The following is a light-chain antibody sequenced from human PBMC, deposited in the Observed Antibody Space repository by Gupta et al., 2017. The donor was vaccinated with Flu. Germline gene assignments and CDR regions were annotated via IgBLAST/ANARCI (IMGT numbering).Light chain of an antibody. Sequence: GDRVTITCRASQGISNYLAWYQQKPGKVPKLLIYAASTLQSGVPSRFSGGGSGTDFTLTIGSLQPEDVASYYCQNYNSAPRTFGQGTKVEI. CDR2: AAS. J-gene: IGKJ1*01. V-gene: IGKV1-27*01. CDR1: QGISNY. CDR3: QNYNSAPRT.